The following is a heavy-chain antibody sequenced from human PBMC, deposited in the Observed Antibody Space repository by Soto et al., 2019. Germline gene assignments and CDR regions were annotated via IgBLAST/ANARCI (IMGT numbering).Heavy chain of an antibody. D-gene: IGHD1-1*01. J-gene: IGHJ4*02. Sequence: QVHLVQSGAEVRKPGASVKVSCKGSGYNFTSYGIAWVRQAPGQGLAWMGWISAHKDNTNYAKKVQGRVTVTRDTSTSTAYMSLRNLRSDDTAVYYCARGRYGDYWGQGALVTVSS. CDR1: GYNFTSYG. CDR2: ISAHKDNT. CDR3: ARGRYGDY. V-gene: IGHV1-18*01.